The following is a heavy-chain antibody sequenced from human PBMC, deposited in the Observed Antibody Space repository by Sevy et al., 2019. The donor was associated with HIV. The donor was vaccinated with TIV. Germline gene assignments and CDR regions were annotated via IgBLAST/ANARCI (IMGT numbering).Heavy chain of an antibody. CDR3: ARDLEFYDYGDYGPAFMPDY. CDR2: IWFDGCNT. J-gene: IGHJ4*02. D-gene: IGHD4-17*01. V-gene: IGHV3-33*01. Sequence: GGSLRLSCAASGFTFSTYAMHWVRQPPGKGLEWVAVIWFDGCNTYYADSVKGRFTISRDIAKNTLHLQMNSLRAEDTAVYYCARDLEFYDYGDYGPAFMPDYWGQGTLVTVSS. CDR1: GFTFSTYA.